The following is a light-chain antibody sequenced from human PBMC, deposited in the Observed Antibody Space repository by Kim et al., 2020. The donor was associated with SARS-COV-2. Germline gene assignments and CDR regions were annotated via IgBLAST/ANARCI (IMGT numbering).Light chain of an antibody. CDR2: NNN. V-gene: IGLV1-44*01. Sequence: GQWVTISCSGSSSNIGSNAVNWYQQHPGMAPKLLIINNNQRPSGGPDRFSGSKSGASASLAISGLQSEDEADYYCAAWDDSLNSVVFGGGTQLTVL. CDR3: AAWDDSLNSVV. CDR1: SSNIGSNA. J-gene: IGLJ2*01.